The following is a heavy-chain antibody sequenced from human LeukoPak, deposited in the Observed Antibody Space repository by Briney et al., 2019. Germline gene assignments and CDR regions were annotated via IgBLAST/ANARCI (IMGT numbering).Heavy chain of an antibody. J-gene: IGHJ5*02. CDR2: IFHTGNT. D-gene: IGHD3-22*01. V-gene: IGHV4-4*02. CDR3: ARGEHYSDSGDYPHIWFDP. CDR1: GGSISSSDW. Sequence: SETLSLTCAVSGGSISSSDWWNWVRQPPGEGLEWMGEIFHTGNTNYNPSLKSRVTISVDKAKNQFSLNLRSVTAADTAVYYCARGEHYSDSGDYPHIWFDPWGLGTQVTVSS.